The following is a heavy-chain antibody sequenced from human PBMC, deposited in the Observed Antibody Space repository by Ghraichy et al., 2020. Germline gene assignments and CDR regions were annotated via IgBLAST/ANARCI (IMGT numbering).Heavy chain of an antibody. J-gene: IGHJ6*02. Sequence: GGSLRLSCEASGFTFSNSCINWVRQAPGKGPEWISYISSRSSFISYADSVKGRFTISRDNAKNSLFLQMNSLRDEDTAVYYCARASSVVRYYYYDAMDVWGQGTTVTVSS. CDR2: ISSRSSFI. CDR3: ARASSVVRYYYYDAMDV. V-gene: IGHV3-48*02. CDR1: GFTFSNSC. D-gene: IGHD4-23*01.